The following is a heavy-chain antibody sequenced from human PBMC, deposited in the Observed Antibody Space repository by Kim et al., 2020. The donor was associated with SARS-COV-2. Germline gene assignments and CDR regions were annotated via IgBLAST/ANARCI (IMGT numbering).Heavy chain of an antibody. CDR3: TQGLWADF. J-gene: IGHJ4*02. CDR1: GFTFRNYD. V-gene: IGHV3-23*01. CDR2: ISRSGST. Sequence: GGSLRLSCAASGFTFRNYDMSWVRQAPGKGLEWVSAISRSGSTFYADSVKGRFTISRDNSENTVHLQMSSLRAEDTAVYYCTQGLWADFWGPGTLVTVSS. D-gene: IGHD7-27*01.